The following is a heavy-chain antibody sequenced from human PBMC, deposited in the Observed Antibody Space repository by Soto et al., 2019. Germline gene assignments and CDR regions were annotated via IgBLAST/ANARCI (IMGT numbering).Heavy chain of an antibody. V-gene: IGHV1-18*01. J-gene: IGHJ4*02. Sequence: QVRLVQSEAEVKKPGASVKVSCKASGYTFTNYGVSWVRQAPGQGLEWMAWISPYDGNTHYAQNLQGRATVTIDTSXSXXYMELRSLRSDDTAVYFCARDDRAAAAGTTYYFDYWGQGTLVTVSS. CDR1: GYTFTNYG. CDR3: ARDDRAAAAGTTYYFDY. D-gene: IGHD6-13*01. CDR2: ISPYDGNT.